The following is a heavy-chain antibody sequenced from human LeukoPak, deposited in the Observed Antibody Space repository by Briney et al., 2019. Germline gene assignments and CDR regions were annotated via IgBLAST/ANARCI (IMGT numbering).Heavy chain of an antibody. V-gene: IGHV1-2*02. Sequence: ASVKVSCKASGYTFTGYYMHWVRQAPGQGLEWMGWINPNSGGTNYAQKFQGRVTMTRDTSISTAYMELSRLRSDDTAVYYCARAQDTVVVPAAMDWFDPWGQGTLVTVS. D-gene: IGHD2-2*01. CDR1: GYTFTGYY. CDR3: ARAQDTVVVPAAMDWFDP. CDR2: INPNSGGT. J-gene: IGHJ5*02.